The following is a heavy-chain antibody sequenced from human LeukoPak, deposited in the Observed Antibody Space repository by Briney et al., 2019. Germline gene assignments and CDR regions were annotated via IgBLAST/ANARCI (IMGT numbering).Heavy chain of an antibody. CDR2: IIPIFGTA. CDR1: GGTFSSYA. D-gene: IGHD3-3*01. J-gene: IGHJ4*02. Sequence: ASVKVSCKASGGTFSSYAISWVRQAPGQGLEWMGGIIPIFGTANYAQKFQGRGTITADESTRTAYMELSSLRSEDTAVYYCARCSLSGYDFWSGYYLDYWGQGTLVTVPS. CDR3: ARCSLSGYDFWSGYYLDY. V-gene: IGHV1-69*13.